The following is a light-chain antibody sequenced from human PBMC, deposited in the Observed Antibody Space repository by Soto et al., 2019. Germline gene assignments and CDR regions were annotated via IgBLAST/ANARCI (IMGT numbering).Light chain of an antibody. Sequence: QPVLTQPPSASGSPGQSVTISCTGTSSDVGGYNYVSWYQQHPGKAPKLMISEVSKRPSGVTDRFSGSKSGNTASLTVSGLQAEDEADYYCSSFAGNNNLVFGGGTKLTVL. CDR2: EVS. J-gene: IGLJ2*01. CDR3: SSFAGNNNLV. CDR1: SSDVGGYNY. V-gene: IGLV2-8*01.